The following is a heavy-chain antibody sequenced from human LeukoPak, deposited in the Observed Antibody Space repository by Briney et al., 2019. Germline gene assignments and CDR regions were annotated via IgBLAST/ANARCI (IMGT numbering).Heavy chain of an antibody. Sequence: GGSLRLSCAASGFTFSGHWMSWVRQAPGKGLEWVANINQGGSDKYYVDSVKGRFTISRDNANNLLYLQMNSLRGADTAVYYCTRDRSRAEDDWGQGTLVTVSS. CDR3: TRDRSRAEDD. CDR1: GFTFSGHW. V-gene: IGHV3-7*01. J-gene: IGHJ4*02. CDR2: INQGGSDK. D-gene: IGHD1-14*01.